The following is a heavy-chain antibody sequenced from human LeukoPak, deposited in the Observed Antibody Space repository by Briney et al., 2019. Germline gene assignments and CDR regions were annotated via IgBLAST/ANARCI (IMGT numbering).Heavy chain of an antibody. Sequence: GGSLRLSCAASGFTFSSYSMNWVRQAPGKGLEWVSSISSSSSYIYYADSVKGRFTISRDNAKNSLYLQMNSLRAEDTAVYYCAGDRGGLWFGELPFDYWGQGTLVTVSS. D-gene: IGHD3-10*01. J-gene: IGHJ4*02. V-gene: IGHV3-21*01. CDR2: ISSSSSYI. CDR1: GFTFSSYS. CDR3: AGDRGGLWFGELPFDY.